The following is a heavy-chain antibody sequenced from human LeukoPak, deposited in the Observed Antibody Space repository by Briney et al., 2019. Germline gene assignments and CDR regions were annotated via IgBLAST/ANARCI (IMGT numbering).Heavy chain of an antibody. CDR2: IKQDGSAN. V-gene: IGHV3-7*05. J-gene: IGHJ4*02. CDR1: GFTFSTYW. CDR3: ARDIRSAGLFDY. Sequence: PGGSLKLFCAASGFTFSTYWMSWVRQAPGKGLEWGANIKQDGSANYYVDSVKGRFTISRDNANNSLSLQMNSLRAEDTAMYYCARDIRSAGLFDYWGQGTLVTVSS. D-gene: IGHD6-13*01.